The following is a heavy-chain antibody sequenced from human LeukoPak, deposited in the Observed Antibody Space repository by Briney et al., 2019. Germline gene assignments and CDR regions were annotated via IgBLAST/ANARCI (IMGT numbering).Heavy chain of an antibody. CDR1: GYTFTGYY. J-gene: IGHJ6*03. V-gene: IGHV1-2*02. CDR2: INPNSGGT. D-gene: IGHD4-17*01. Sequence: ASVKVSCKASGYTFTGYYMHWVRQAPGQGLEWMGWINPNSGGTNYAQKFQGRVTMTRDTSISTAYMELSRLRSDDTAVYYCARGPTVTTRSYYYMDVWGKGTTVTVSS. CDR3: ARGPTVTTRSYYYMDV.